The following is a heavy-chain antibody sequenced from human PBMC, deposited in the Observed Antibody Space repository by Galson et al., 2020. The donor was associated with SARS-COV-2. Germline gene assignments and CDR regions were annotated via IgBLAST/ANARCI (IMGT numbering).Heavy chain of an antibody. CDR1: GFTFNTYT. CDR2: MSNSSGYV. J-gene: IGHJ6*03. V-gene: IGHV3-21*01. CDR3: TRNLEDCDHSSCSYYYYYMDT. Sequence: GESLKISCAASGFTFNTYTMNWVRQAPGKGLEWVATMSNSSGYVYYADSVRGRYSISRDNAESSLYLQMSSLTVEDTAVYYCTRNLEDCDHSSCSYYYYYMDTWGKGTTVTVSS. D-gene: IGHD6-13*01.